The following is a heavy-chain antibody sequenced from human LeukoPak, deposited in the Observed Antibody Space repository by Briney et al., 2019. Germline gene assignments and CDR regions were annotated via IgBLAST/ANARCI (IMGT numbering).Heavy chain of an antibody. CDR1: GGSINSSSYY. CDR3: ARVYYDILTGYYSDYYYMDV. CDR2: IYYSGST. J-gene: IGHJ6*03. D-gene: IGHD3-9*01. Sequence: PSETLSLTCTVSGGSINSSSYYRGWIRQPPGKGLEWIGSIYYSGSTYYNPSLKSRVTISVDTSKNLSSLKLSSVTAADTAVYYCARVYYDILTGYYSDYYYMDVWGKGTTVTVSS. V-gene: IGHV4-39*07.